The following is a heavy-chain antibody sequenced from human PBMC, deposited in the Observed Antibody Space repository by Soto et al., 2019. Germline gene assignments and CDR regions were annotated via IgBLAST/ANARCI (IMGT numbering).Heavy chain of an antibody. V-gene: IGHV3-48*01. J-gene: IGHJ4*02. Sequence: GGSLRLSCAVSGFTFSSYSMNWVRQAPGKGLEWVSYISSGSTTIYYADSVKGRFTISRDNSKNTLYVQMNSLRAEDTAVYYWARAVAVTADFERWGQGNLVTLPS. D-gene: IGHD2-21*02. CDR2: ISSGSTTI. CDR1: GFTFSSYS. CDR3: ARAVAVTADFER.